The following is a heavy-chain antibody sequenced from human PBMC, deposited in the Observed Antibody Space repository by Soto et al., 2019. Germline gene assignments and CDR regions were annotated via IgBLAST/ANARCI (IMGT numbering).Heavy chain of an antibody. CDR1: GGTFTNYV. CDR3: ARGRSCPNFDP. D-gene: IGHD3-16*02. CDR2: LIPIFGAA. Sequence: QVQLVQSGAEVRKPGSSVKVSCKISGGTFTNYVISWLRQAPGQGLEWMGGLIPIFGAANLAQKFQGRVTITADESTSTVNMELRSLTSEDTAVYYCARGRSCPNFDPWGQGTLVTVSS. J-gene: IGHJ5*02. V-gene: IGHV1-69*01.